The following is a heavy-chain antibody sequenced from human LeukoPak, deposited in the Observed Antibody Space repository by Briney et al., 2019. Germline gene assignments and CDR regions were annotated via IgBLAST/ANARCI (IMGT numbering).Heavy chain of an antibody. D-gene: IGHD5-12*01. J-gene: IGHJ4*02. CDR3: AKARIAATIYPKEVNFDY. CDR1: GFSFSSYA. CDR2: ITGGGGST. V-gene: IGHV3-23*01. Sequence: PGGSLRLSCAASGFSFSSYAMSWVRQALGKGLEWVSTITGGGGSTYYADSVKGRFTISRDNSKDTFYLQMNSLRVEDTAVYYCAKARIAATIYPKEVNFDYWGQGTLVTVSS.